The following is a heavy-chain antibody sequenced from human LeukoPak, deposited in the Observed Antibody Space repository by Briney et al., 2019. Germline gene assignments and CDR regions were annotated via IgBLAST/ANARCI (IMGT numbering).Heavy chain of an antibody. D-gene: IGHD1-1*01. V-gene: IGHV1-18*01. CDR3: ARTHPPDTTPGHFFGH. CDR2: ISAYNGNT. J-gene: IGHJ4*02. CDR1: GYTFTTYG. Sequence: GASVKVSCKASGYTFTTYGISWVRQAPGQGLEWMGWISAYNGNTDYAQKFQGRFAMTIDTSTSTAYMDLRSLRSDDTAVYFCARTHPPDTTPGHFFGHWGQGTLVTVSS.